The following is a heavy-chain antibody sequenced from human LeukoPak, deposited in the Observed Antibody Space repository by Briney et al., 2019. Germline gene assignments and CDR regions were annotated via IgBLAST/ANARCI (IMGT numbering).Heavy chain of an antibody. CDR1: GGTFSSYT. Sequence: SVKVSCKASGGTFSSYTISWVRQAPGQGLERMGRIIPILGIANYAQKCQGRVTITAEKYKSTDYMEMRSLRSEDTAVYYCARGRDGSAFDIWGQGTMVTVSS. CDR2: IIPILGIA. J-gene: IGHJ3*02. CDR3: ARGRDGSAFDI. V-gene: IGHV1-69*02. D-gene: IGHD1-26*01.